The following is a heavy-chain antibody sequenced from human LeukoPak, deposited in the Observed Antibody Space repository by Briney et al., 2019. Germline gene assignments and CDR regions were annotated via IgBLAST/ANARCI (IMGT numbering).Heavy chain of an antibody. CDR1: RFTFTDYG. Sequence: GGSLRLSCAASRFTFTDYGMHWVRQPPGRGLEWVALIWYDGSGKYYADSVKGRFTISRDNSKNTLYLQMNSLRAEDTAVYYCARDWCGGGSCYYFDHWGQGTLVTVSS. CDR3: ARDWCGGGSCYYFDH. J-gene: IGHJ4*02. D-gene: IGHD2-15*01. V-gene: IGHV3-33*01. CDR2: IWYDGSGK.